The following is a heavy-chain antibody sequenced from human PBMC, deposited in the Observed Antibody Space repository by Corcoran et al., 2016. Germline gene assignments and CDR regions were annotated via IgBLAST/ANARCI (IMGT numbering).Heavy chain of an antibody. CDR1: GFTFPSSN. D-gene: IGHD6-19*01. Sequence: QVQLVQSGAEVKKPVASVKVSCMTSGFTFPSSNICCVRPAPGQALEWMGWISAYSGDTNSIQKFQGRPTMTTDTSTNTAEMELRSLRYDDTDRYYCARDVRRDWYTGGTFDMWGQGTMVTVSS. V-gene: IGHV1-18*01. CDR3: ARDVRRDWYTGGTFDM. J-gene: IGHJ3*02. CDR2: ISAYSGDT.